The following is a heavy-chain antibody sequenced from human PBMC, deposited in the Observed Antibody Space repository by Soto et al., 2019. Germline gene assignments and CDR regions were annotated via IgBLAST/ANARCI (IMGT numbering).Heavy chain of an antibody. CDR2: ISYDGSNK. CDR3: ARDRSTVELGYYYGMDV. D-gene: IGHD1-7*01. V-gene: IGHV3-30-3*01. CDR1: GFTFSSYA. Sequence: GGSLRLSCAASGFTFSSYAMHWVRQAPGKGLEWVAVISYDGSNKYYADSVKGRFTISRDNSKDTLYLQMNSLRAEDTAVYYCARDRSTVELGYYYGMDVWGLGTTVTVSS. J-gene: IGHJ6*02.